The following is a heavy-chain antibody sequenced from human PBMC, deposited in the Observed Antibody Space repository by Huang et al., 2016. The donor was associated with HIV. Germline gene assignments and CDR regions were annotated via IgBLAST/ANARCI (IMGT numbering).Heavy chain of an antibody. Sequence: VQLVQSGAAEKKPGASVKVSCKASGYTFSSNYIHWVRQAPGLGVEWMGIINPGDNSKTFAPKFRGRLTMTRDTSTSTVYMELNSLTSPDTAVYYCARSGGAYTDNWLDHWGQGTLVTVSS. CDR1: GYTFSSNY. CDR2: INPGDNSK. J-gene: IGHJ5*02. D-gene: IGHD3-16*01. CDR3: ARSGGAYTDNWLDH. V-gene: IGHV1-46*01.